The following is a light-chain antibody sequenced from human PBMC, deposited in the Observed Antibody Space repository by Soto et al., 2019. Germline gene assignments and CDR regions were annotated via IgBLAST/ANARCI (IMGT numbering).Light chain of an antibody. J-gene: IGKJ5*01. V-gene: IGKV3-11*01. CDR3: QQRSNWPPT. CDR2: DAS. Sequence: EIVLTQSPATLSLSPGERATLSCRASQSVSSYLAWYQQNPGQAPRLLIYDASNRAPGIPARFSGSGSGTDFTLTISSLEPEDFAVYYCQQRSNWPPTFGQGTRLEIK. CDR1: QSVSSY.